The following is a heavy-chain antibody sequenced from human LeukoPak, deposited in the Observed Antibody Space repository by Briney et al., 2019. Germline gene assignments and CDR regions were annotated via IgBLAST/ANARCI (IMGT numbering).Heavy chain of an antibody. Sequence: GGSLRLSCAASGFTFSSYGMHWVRQAPGKGLEWVAVISYDGSNKYYADSVKGRFTISRDNSKSTLYLQMNSLRAEDTAVYYCANGVGALDYWGQGTLVTVSS. J-gene: IGHJ4*02. D-gene: IGHD1-26*01. CDR2: ISYDGSNK. V-gene: IGHV3-30*18. CDR1: GFTFSSYG. CDR3: ANGVGALDY.